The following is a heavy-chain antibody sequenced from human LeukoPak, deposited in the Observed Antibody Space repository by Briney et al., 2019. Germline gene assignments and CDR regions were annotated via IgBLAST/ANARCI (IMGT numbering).Heavy chain of an antibody. Sequence: ASVKVSCKASGYTFTGYYMHWLRQAPGQGLEWMGWINPNSGGTNYAQKFQGRVTMTRDTSISTAYMELSRLRSDDTAVYYCARVGGSTSVYYYYGMDVWGQGTTVTVSS. CDR1: GYTFTGYY. V-gene: IGHV1-2*02. CDR2: INPNSGGT. J-gene: IGHJ6*02. D-gene: IGHD2-2*01. CDR3: ARVGGSTSVYYYYGMDV.